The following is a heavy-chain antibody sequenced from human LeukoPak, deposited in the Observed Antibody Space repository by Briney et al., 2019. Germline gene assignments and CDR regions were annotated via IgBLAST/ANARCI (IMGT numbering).Heavy chain of an antibody. V-gene: IGHV4-34*01. D-gene: IGHD2-8*01. CDR3: ARHFRLLSWSDP. CDR1: GGSFSGCY. J-gene: IGHJ5*02. CDR2: INHSGST. Sequence: KTSETLSLTCAVYGGSFSGCYWSWIRQPPGKGLEWIGEINHSGSTNYNPSLKSRVTISVDTSKNQFSLKLSSVTAADTAVYYCARHFRLLSWSDPWGQGTLVTVSS.